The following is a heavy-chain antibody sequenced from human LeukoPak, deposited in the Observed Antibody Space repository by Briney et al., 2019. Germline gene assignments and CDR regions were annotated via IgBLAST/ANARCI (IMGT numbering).Heavy chain of an antibody. V-gene: IGHV6-1*01. Sequence: PSETLSLTCTVSGGSISNYYWNWIRQSPSRGLEWLGRTYYDSQWYRDYAVSVKSRMTVNPDTSKNRFSLHLNSVTPEDTAVYYCARNYYGSGSYYTLDSWGPGTLVTVSS. CDR2: TYYDSQWYR. D-gene: IGHD3-10*01. CDR1: GGSISNYY. J-gene: IGHJ4*02. CDR3: ARNYYGSGSYYTLDS.